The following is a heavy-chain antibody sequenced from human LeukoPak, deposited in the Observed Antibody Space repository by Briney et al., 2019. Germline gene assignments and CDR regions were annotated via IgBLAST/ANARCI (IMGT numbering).Heavy chain of an antibody. CDR2: IYYSGST. Sequence: SETLSLTCTVSGGSISSGGYYWSWIRQHPGKGLEWIGYIYYSGSTYYNPSLKSRVTISVDTSKNQFSLKLSSVTAADTAVYYCARDPWFGKDIWGQGTMVTVSS. CDR1: GGSISSGGYY. V-gene: IGHV4-31*03. J-gene: IGHJ3*02. CDR3: ARDPWFGKDI. D-gene: IGHD3-10*01.